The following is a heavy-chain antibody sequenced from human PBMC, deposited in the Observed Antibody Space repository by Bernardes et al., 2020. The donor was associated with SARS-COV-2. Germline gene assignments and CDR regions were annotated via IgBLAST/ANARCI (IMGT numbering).Heavy chain of an antibody. D-gene: IGHD3-9*01. J-gene: IGHJ4*02. V-gene: IGHV3-21*01. CDR1: GLTFSRSS. CDR2: ISASSSYT. CDR3: ARDKGHYEFLTGLTNTYYFDY. Sequence: VDAQILSCAASGLTFSRSSMNWVRQAPGPGLAWVSSISASSSYTYYADSVKGRFTISRDNAANSLYLQMNSLRAEDTAVYYCARDKGHYEFLTGLTNTYYFDYWGQGTVVTVS.